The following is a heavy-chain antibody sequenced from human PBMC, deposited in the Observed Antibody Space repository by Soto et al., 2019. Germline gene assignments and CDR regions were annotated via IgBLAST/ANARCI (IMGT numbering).Heavy chain of an antibody. V-gene: IGHV1-2*02. CDR2: IGPESGAT. CDR1: GFSFTGYF. J-gene: IGHJ4*02. Sequence: ASVKVSCKASGFSFTGYFMHWVRQAPEQGPEWMGEIGPESGATRYAQRFQGRVTMTRDMSITTVYMELNNLSPDDTAVYYCGRGRSGQIVVFYWGQGTPVTVSS. CDR3: GRGRSGQIVVFY. D-gene: IGHD1-26*01.